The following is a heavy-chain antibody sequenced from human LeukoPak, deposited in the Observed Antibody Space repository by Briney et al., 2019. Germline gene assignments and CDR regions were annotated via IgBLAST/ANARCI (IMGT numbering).Heavy chain of an antibody. CDR2: INHSGSS. Sequence: SETLSLTCTVYGGPLSGYYWSWIRQPPGKGLEWIGEINHSGSSNYNPSLKSRVTISVDTSKNQFSLKLSSMTAADTAVYYCARDWPGISLHFDLWGRGTLITVSS. CDR1: GGPLSGYY. V-gene: IGHV4-34*01. D-gene: IGHD2-15*01. J-gene: IGHJ2*01. CDR3: ARDWPGISLHFDL.